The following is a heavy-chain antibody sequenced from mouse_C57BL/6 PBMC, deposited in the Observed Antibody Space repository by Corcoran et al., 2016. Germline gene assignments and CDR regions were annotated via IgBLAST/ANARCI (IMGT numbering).Heavy chain of an antibody. CDR2: IYWDDDK. J-gene: IGHJ4*01. Sequence: QGTQKEYDRGLLHSAQTLGLTWSFSGFSLSTSGMGVSWIRRPSGKGLEWLAHIYWDDDKRFNPSLKSRFSITKDTSRNQVFLNITSVDTADTATYYCARPYSNYGGVVYYYDMYYWGQGPSVTVSA. V-gene: IGHV8-12*01. D-gene: IGHD2-5*01. CDR3: ARPYSNYGGVVYYYDMYY. CDR1: GFSLSTSGMG.